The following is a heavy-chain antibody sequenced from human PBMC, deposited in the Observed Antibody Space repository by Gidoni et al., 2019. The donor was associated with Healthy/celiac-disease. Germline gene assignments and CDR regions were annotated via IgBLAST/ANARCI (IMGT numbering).Heavy chain of an antibody. J-gene: IGHJ4*02. D-gene: IGHD6-6*01. CDR3: ASSSSITFDY. CDR2: ISSSSSYI. CDR1: GFTFSSYS. Sequence: VQLVESGGGLFKPVGSLRLSCEASGFTFSSYSMNWVRQAPGKGLEWVSSISSSSSYIYYADSVKGRFTISRDNAKNSLYLQMNSLRAEDTAVYYCASSSSITFDYWGQGTLVTVSS. V-gene: IGHV3-21*01.